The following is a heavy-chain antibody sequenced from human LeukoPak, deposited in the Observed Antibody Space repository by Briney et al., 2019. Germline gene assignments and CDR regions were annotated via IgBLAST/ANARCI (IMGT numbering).Heavy chain of an antibody. D-gene: IGHD3-16*01. V-gene: IGHV3-9*01. Sequence: GGSLRLSCAASGFTFDDYAMHWVRQAPGKGLEWVSGISWNSGSIGYADSVKGRFTISRDNAKNSLYLQMNSLRAEDTAVYYCARDTRNYDYVWGSSHWGQGTLVTVSS. CDR2: ISWNSGSI. J-gene: IGHJ4*02. CDR1: GFTFDDYA. CDR3: ARDTRNYDYVWGSSH.